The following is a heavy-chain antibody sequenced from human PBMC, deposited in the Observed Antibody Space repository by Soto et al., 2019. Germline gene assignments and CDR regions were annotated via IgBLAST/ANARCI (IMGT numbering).Heavy chain of an antibody. CDR2: IYSGGYT. J-gene: IGHJ4*02. Sequence: EVQLVESGGGLIQPGGSLRLSCAVSGFTVSNNYMSWVRQAPGKGLEGVSVIYSGGYTAYGDSVKGRFTISRDNSKNTLYLQKKTRGAADPAGFYWAPRPGGGGYWGQGTLVTVSS. CDR3: APRPGGGGY. CDR1: GFTVSNNY. D-gene: IGHD3-10*01. V-gene: IGHV3-53*01.